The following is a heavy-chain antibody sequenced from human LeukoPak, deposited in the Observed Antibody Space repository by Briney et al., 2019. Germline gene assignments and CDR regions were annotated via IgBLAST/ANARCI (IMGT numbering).Heavy chain of an antibody. Sequence: SETLSLTCTVSGGSISSYYWSWIRQPPGKGLEWIGYIYYSGSTNYNPSLKSRVTISVDTSKNQFSLKLSSVTAADTAVYYCARAQLGHTPRDYLHDYWGLGTLVTVSS. CDR3: ARAQLGHTPRDYLHDY. V-gene: IGHV4-59*01. J-gene: IGHJ4*02. D-gene: IGHD4-17*01. CDR1: GGSISSYY. CDR2: IYYSGST.